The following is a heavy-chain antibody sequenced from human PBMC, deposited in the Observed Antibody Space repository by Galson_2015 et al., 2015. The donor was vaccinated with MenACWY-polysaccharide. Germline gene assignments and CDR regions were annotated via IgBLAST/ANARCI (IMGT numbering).Heavy chain of an antibody. CDR2: IYPGDSDS. V-gene: IGHV5-51*01. D-gene: IGHD3-9*01. CDR1: GYDFTTYW. Sequence: QSGAEVKKPGEFLKISCKGSGYDFTTYWIAWVRQMPGKGLEWMGIIYPGDSDSTYSPSFQGQVTFSVDKSITTAYLQWASLKASDTAIYYCARLTGPYSYYFYCMDVWGKGTTATVSS. CDR3: ARLTGPYSYYFYCMDV. J-gene: IGHJ6*03.